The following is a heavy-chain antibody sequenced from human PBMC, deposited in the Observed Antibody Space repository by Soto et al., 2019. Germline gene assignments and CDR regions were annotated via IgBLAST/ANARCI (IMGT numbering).Heavy chain of an antibody. CDR3: ARIAAESDFAMDV. D-gene: IGHD6-25*01. V-gene: IGHV1-18*01. CDR1: GYSFTTYI. CDR2: IAAYNGNP. Sequence: QAQLVQSGAEVKKPGASVKVSCKASGYSFTTYIISWVRQTAGQGLEWMGWIAAYNGNPNYPQNLQGRVPMTIDPSTSTAYMELTSLRSDDTAVYYCARIAAESDFAMDVWGQGTTVTVSS. J-gene: IGHJ6*02.